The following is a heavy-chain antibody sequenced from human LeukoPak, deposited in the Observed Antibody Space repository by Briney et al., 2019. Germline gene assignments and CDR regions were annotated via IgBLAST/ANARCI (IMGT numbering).Heavy chain of an antibody. CDR1: GFTLSSYA. CDR3: ARVLAYCGGDCSIRGAFDI. V-gene: IGHV3-30*04. Sequence: GGSLRLSCAASGFTLSSYAMHWVRQAPGKGLEWVAVISYDGSNKYYADSVKGRFTISRDNSKNTLYLQMNSLRAEDTAVYYCARVLAYCGGDCSIRGAFDIWGQGTMVTVSS. D-gene: IGHD2-21*02. J-gene: IGHJ3*02. CDR2: ISYDGSNK.